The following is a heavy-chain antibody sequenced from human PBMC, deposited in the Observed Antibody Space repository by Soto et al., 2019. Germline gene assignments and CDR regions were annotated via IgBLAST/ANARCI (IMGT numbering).Heavy chain of an antibody. CDR3: AKEQWED. J-gene: IGHJ4*01. CDR1: GFTLSNNA. V-gene: IGHV3-23*01. D-gene: IGHD1-26*01. CDR2: ISGSDGST. Sequence: PGGSLRLSCAASGFTLSNNAMSWVRQAPGRGLEWVSAISGSDGSTYYAASVKGRFTISRDSSKSTLYLEMNSLRAEDTAVYYCAKEQWEDRGHGTLVTVSS.